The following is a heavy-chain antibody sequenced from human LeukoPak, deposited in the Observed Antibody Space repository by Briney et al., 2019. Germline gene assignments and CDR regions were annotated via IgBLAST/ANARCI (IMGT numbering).Heavy chain of an antibody. Sequence: ASVKVSCKASGYTFTSYGISWVRQAPGQGLEWMGWISAYNGNTNYAQKLQGRVTMTTDTSTSTAYMELSRLRSDDTAVYYCASQGGTYDAFDIWGQGTMVTVSS. V-gene: IGHV1-18*01. D-gene: IGHD1-1*01. CDR2: ISAYNGNT. J-gene: IGHJ3*02. CDR3: ASQGGTYDAFDI. CDR1: GYTFTSYG.